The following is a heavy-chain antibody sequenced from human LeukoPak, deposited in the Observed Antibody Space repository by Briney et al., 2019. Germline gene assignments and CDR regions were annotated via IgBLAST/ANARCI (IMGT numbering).Heavy chain of an antibody. CDR3: ARQPVDPDAFDI. D-gene: IGHD5-12*01. V-gene: IGHV1-69*04. CDR1: GGTFSSYA. Sequence: GSSVKVSCKASGGTFSSYAISWVRQAPGQGLEWMGRTIPILGIANYAQKFQGRVTITADKSTSTAYMELSSLRSEDTAVYYCARQPVDPDAFDIWGQGTMVTVSS. CDR2: TIPILGIA. J-gene: IGHJ3*02.